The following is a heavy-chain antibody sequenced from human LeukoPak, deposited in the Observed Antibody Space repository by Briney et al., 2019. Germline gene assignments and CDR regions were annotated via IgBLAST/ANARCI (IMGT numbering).Heavy chain of an antibody. CDR3: AKVHSVYGSGSYTFDY. J-gene: IGHJ4*02. V-gene: IGHV3-30*18. CDR1: GFTFSSYG. D-gene: IGHD3-10*01. CDR2: ISYDGSNK. Sequence: GGSLRLSCAASGFTFSSYGMHWVRQAPGKGPEWVAVISYDGSNKYYADSVKGRFTISRDNSKNTLYLQMNSLRAEDTAVYYCAKVHSVYGSGSYTFDYWGQGTLVTVSS.